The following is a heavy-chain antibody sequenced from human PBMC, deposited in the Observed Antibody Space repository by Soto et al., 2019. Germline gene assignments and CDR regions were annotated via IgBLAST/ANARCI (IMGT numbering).Heavy chain of an antibody. CDR1: GGTLTTYV. Sequence: SVKVSCKASGGTLTTYVISWVRQAPGQGLEWMGGIIPIFGTPNYAQNFQGRVTINADKSTSTVYMELSSLRSEDTAVYYCAREPQDGSGSYFDYWGQGTLVTVSS. J-gene: IGHJ4*02. V-gene: IGHV1-69*06. CDR3: AREPQDGSGSYFDY. D-gene: IGHD3-10*01. CDR2: IIPIFGTP.